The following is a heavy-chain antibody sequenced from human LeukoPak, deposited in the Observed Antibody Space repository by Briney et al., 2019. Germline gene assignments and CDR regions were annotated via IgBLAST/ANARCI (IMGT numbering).Heavy chain of an antibody. CDR2: INHSGST. D-gene: IGHD6-19*01. V-gene: IGHV4-34*01. Sequence: SETLSLTCAVYGGSFSGYYWSWIRQPPGKGLEWIGEINHSGSTNYNPSLKSRVTISVDTSKNQFSLKLSSVTAADTAVYYCARRDLIAVAANFDYWGQGTLVTVSS. J-gene: IGHJ4*02. CDR1: GGSFSGYY. CDR3: ARRDLIAVAANFDY.